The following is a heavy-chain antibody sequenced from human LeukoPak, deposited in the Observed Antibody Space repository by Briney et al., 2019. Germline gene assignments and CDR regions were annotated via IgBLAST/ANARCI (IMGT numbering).Heavy chain of an antibody. CDR3: ARDSYYYDSESSTTLGYYSYYMDV. Sequence: ASVKVSCKASGYTFTSYGILWVRQAPGQGLEWMGVINPSGGGTRYAQRFQGRVTMTRDTSTSTVYMDLSSLRSEDTAVYYCARDSYYYDSESSTTLGYYSYYMDVWGKGTTVTISS. J-gene: IGHJ6*03. V-gene: IGHV1-46*01. D-gene: IGHD3-10*01. CDR2: INPSGGGT. CDR1: GYTFTSYG.